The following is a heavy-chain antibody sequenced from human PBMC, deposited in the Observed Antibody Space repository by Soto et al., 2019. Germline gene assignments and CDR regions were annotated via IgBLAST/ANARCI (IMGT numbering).Heavy chain of an antibody. CDR3: ARDVRSGSDILTGYYYNWFDP. Sequence: GGSLRLSCAASEFTFSNYAMSWVRQAPGKGLEWVAVISYDGGNKHYADSVKGRFTISRDNSQNTLYLQMNSLRAEDTAVYWCARDVRSGSDILTGYYYNWFDPWGQGTLVTVS. J-gene: IGHJ5*02. CDR1: EFTFSNYA. D-gene: IGHD3-9*01. CDR2: ISYDGGNK. V-gene: IGHV3-30-3*01.